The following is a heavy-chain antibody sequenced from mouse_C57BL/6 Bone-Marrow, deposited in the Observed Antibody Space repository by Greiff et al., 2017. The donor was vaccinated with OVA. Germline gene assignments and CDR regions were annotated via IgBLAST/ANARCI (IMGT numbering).Heavy chain of an antibody. CDR3: ARGILRPLDAY. D-gene: IGHD1-2*01. CDR2: ISYDGSN. Sequence: EVQLQQSGPGLVKPSQSLSLTCSVTGYSITSGYYWNWIRQFPGNKLEWMGYISYDGSNNYNPSLKNRISITRDTSKNQFFLKLNSVTTEDTATYYCARGILRPLDAYWGQGTLVTVSA. J-gene: IGHJ3*01. V-gene: IGHV3-6*01. CDR1: GYSITSGYY.